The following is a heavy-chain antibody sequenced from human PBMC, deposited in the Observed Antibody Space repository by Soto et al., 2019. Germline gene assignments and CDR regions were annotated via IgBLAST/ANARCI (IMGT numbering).Heavy chain of an antibody. V-gene: IGHV1-46*01. J-gene: IGHJ4*02. Sequence: ASVKVSCKASGYTFTRYYVHWVQQAPGQGLEWVGIINPRDGSTSYAQNFQGRVTMTRDTSTSTVYMNLNSLRSEDTAVYYCARVDCSGGSCYHLDYWGQGTVVTVSS. CDR3: ARVDCSGGSCYHLDY. CDR2: INPRDGST. D-gene: IGHD2-15*01. CDR1: GYTFTRYY.